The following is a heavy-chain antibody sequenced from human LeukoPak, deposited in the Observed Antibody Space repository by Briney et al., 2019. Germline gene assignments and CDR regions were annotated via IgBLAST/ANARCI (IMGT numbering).Heavy chain of an antibody. CDR1: GFTFDDYA. D-gene: IGHD2-2*01. Sequence: GGSLRLSCAASGFTFDDYAMHWVRQAPGKGLEWVSGISWNSGSIGYADSVKGRFTISRDNAKISLYLQMNSLRAEDTALYYCAKDRGVPAAILDYWGQGTLVTVSS. CDR2: ISWNSGSI. CDR3: AKDRGVPAAILDY. J-gene: IGHJ4*02. V-gene: IGHV3-9*01.